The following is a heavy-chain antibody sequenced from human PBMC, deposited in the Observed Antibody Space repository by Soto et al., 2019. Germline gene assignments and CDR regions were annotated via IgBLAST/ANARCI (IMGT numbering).Heavy chain of an antibody. CDR2: ISGSGGST. D-gene: IGHD2-15*01. CDR3: AKATRWEGVVRKYFDY. Sequence: PGGSLRLSCAASGFTFSSYAMSWVRQAPGKGLEWVSAISGSGGSTYYADSVKGRFTISRDNSKNTLYLQMNSLRAEDTAVYYCAKATRWEGVVRKYFDYWGQGTLVPVSP. CDR1: GFTFSSYA. J-gene: IGHJ4*02. V-gene: IGHV3-23*01.